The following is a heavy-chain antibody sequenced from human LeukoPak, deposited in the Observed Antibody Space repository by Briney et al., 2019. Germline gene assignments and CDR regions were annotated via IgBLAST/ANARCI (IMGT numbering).Heavy chain of an antibody. V-gene: IGHV1-2*02. CDR3: ARDSPDYGCYFDY. Sequence: ASVKLSCSASGYTFTRYYMHWGGQAPGQGVEGMGWINPNSGGTNYAQKFQGRVTMTRDTSISTAYMELSRLRSDDTAVYYCARDSPDYGCYFDYWGQGTLVTVSS. CDR1: GYTFTRYY. J-gene: IGHJ4*02. CDR2: INPNSGGT. D-gene: IGHD3-16*01.